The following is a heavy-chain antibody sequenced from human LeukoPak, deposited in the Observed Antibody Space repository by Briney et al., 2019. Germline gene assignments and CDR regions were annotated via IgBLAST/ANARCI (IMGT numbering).Heavy chain of an antibody. J-gene: IGHJ6*02. CDR1: GFTFSNAW. Sequence: GGSLRLSCAASGFTFSNAWMNWVRQAPGKGLEWVAVISYDGSHKYYADSVKGRFTISRDNSKNMLYLQMNSLRPEDTAVYYCASPEGLVPAAMGGDYYYGMDVWGQGTTVTVSS. V-gene: IGHV3-30-3*01. D-gene: IGHD2-2*01. CDR3: ASPEGLVPAAMGGDYYYGMDV. CDR2: ISYDGSHK.